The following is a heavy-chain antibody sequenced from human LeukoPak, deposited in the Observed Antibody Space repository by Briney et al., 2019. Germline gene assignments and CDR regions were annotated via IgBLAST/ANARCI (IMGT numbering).Heavy chain of an antibody. V-gene: IGHV4-30-4*08. Sequence: PSETLSLTCTVSGGSISSGSYYWSWIRQPPGTGLEWIGYIYYSGSTYYNPSLKSRVTISVDTSKNQFSLKLSSVTAADTAVYYCARVSDLEWSLDYWGQGTLITVSS. CDR2: IYYSGST. J-gene: IGHJ4*02. CDR1: GGSISSGSYY. CDR3: ARVSDLEWSLDY. D-gene: IGHD3-3*01.